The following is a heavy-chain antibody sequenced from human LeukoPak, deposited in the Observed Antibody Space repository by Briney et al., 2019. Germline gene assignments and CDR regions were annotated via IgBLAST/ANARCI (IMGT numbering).Heavy chain of an antibody. CDR3: AKEKAGYCSSTSCFHGYDY. J-gene: IGHJ4*02. CDR2: ISGSGGST. Sequence: GGSLRLSCAASGFTFSSYAMSWVREAPGKGLEWVSAISGSGGSTYYADSVKGRFSISRDNSKNTLYLQLNSLRAEDTAVYHCAKEKAGYCSSTSCFHGYDYWGQGTLVTVSS. V-gene: IGHV3-23*01. CDR1: GFTFSSYA. D-gene: IGHD2-2*01.